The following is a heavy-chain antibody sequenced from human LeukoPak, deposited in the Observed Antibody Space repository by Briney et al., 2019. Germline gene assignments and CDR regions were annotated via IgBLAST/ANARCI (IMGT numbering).Heavy chain of an antibody. D-gene: IGHD5-24*01. CDR2: ISVYNGNT. Sequence: ASVKVSCKASGYTFTSYAISWVRQAPGQGLEWMGWISVYNGNTDYAQKFQGRVTMTRDTSTSTVYMELSSLKSEDTAVYYCARVRDGYNDAYDIWGQGTMVTVSS. V-gene: IGHV1-18*01. CDR1: GYTFTSYA. J-gene: IGHJ3*02. CDR3: ARVRDGYNDAYDI.